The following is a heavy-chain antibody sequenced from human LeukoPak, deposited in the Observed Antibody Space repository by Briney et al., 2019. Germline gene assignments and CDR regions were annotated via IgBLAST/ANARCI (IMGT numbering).Heavy chain of an antibody. CDR2: ISYDGSDR. D-gene: IGHD3-9*01. CDR3: ARSGDCDSYYFDY. CDR1: DFTFSSYA. J-gene: IGHJ4*02. V-gene: IGHV3-30*04. Sequence: QPGRSLRLSCAASDFTFSSYAMHWVRQAPGQGLERVAVISYDGSDRYYADSVKGRFTISRDNSKNTLFLQMNSLRAEDTAVYYCARSGDCDSYYFDYWGQGTLVTVSS.